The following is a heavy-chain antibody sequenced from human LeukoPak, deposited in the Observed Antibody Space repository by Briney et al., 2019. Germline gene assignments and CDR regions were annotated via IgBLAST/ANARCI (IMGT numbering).Heavy chain of an antibody. CDR3: AKASSWDYDSSGHFDY. Sequence: QPGRSLRLSCAASGFTFDDYAMHWVRQAPGKGLEWVSGISWNSGSIGYADSVKGRFTISRDNAKNSLYLQMNSLRAEDMALYYCAKASSWDYDSSGHFDYWGQGTLVTVSS. CDR2: ISWNSGSI. V-gene: IGHV3-9*03. CDR1: GFTFDDYA. D-gene: IGHD3-22*01. J-gene: IGHJ4*02.